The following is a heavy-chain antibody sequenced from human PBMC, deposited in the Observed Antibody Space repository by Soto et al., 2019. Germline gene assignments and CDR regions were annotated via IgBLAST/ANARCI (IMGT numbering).Heavy chain of an antibody. D-gene: IGHD1-26*01. Sequence: AILSLTCTVSVGSLTTGGSYWIWLRQHAGKGLEWIGYIYYSGSTNYNPSLKSRVTISVDTSKNQFSLKLSSVTAADTAVYYCARGVVGATERIYMALDYWGQGTLVTVAS. CDR3: ARGVVGATERIYMALDY. CDR1: VGSLTTGGSY. J-gene: IGHJ4*02. CDR2: IYYSGST. V-gene: IGHV4-61*08.